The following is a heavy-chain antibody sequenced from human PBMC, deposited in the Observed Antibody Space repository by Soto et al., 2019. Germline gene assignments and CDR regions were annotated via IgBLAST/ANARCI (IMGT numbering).Heavy chain of an antibody. D-gene: IGHD1-1*01. Sequence: LSLTCTVSGGSIVTSSYYWGWIRQPPGKGLEWLGHIYYSGNTYYHPSLKSRVTISVDTSRNQFSLRLSSVTAADTAVYYCARLPQEYNYYGMDVWGQGTTVTVSS. CDR1: GGSIVTSSYY. V-gene: IGHV4-39*01. CDR2: IYYSGNT. J-gene: IGHJ6*02. CDR3: ARLPQEYNYYGMDV.